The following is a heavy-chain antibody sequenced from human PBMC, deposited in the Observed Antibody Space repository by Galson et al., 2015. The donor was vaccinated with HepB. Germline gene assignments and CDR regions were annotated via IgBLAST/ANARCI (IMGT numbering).Heavy chain of an antibody. D-gene: IGHD2-2*01. CDR3: ASGYCSSTSCYLYYFDY. CDR1: GFTFSSYS. Sequence: SLRLSCAASGFTFSSYSMNWVRQAPGKGLEWVSYISGSSSSIYYADSVKGRFAISRDNAKKSLYLQMNSLRAEDTAVYYCASGYCSSTSCYLYYFDYWGQGTLVTVSS. CDR2: ISGSSSSI. V-gene: IGHV3-48*04. J-gene: IGHJ4*02.